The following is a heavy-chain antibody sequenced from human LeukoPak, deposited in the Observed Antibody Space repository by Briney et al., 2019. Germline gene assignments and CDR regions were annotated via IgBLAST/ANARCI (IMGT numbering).Heavy chain of an antibody. CDR2: IYTSGST. V-gene: IGHV4-4*07. D-gene: IGHD4-17*01. CDR3: VRDAGSDDYGAKFDL. Sequence: SEALSLTCTVFGGSITSYYWSWIRQPAGKGLEWIGRIYTSGSTNYNPSLKSRVTMSLDTSNMQFSLKLTSVTAADTALYYCVRDAGSDDYGAKFDLWGQGILVSVYS. J-gene: IGHJ4*02. CDR1: GGSITSYY.